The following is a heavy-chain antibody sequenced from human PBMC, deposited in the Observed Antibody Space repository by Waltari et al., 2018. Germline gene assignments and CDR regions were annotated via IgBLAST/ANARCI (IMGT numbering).Heavy chain of an antibody. CDR2: VRPDNPDT. CDR1: GYSFNNYW. V-gene: IGHV5-51*01. D-gene: IGHD1-1*01. Sequence: QLVQSGTEVKKPGESLKISCKTSGYSFNNYWIGWVRQMPGKGLEWMGIVRPDNPDTRYSPAFRGQVTISADKSISIAYLQWSSLKASDTAIYYCARHTEDDNGDDWGQGTLVTVSS. CDR3: ARHTEDDNGDD. J-gene: IGHJ4*02.